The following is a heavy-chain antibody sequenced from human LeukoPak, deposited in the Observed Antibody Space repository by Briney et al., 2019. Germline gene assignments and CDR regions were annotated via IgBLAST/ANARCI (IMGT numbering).Heavy chain of an antibody. CDR2: IIPIFGTA. Sequence: SVTVSFKASGGTFSSYAISWVRRAPGQGLEWMGGIIPIFGTANYAQKFQGRVTITADESTSTAYMELSSLRSEDTAVYYCARDEGYCSSTSCYLFDYWGQGTLVTVSS. J-gene: IGHJ4*02. CDR1: GGTFSSYA. V-gene: IGHV1-69*13. CDR3: ARDEGYCSSTSCYLFDY. D-gene: IGHD2-2*01.